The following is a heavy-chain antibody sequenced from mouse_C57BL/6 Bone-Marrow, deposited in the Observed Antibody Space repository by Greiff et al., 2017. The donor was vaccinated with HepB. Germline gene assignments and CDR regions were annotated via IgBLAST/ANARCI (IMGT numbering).Heavy chain of an antibody. CDR1: GYTFTNYW. CDR3: ARNFYYAMDY. CDR2: IYPGGGYT. Sequence: QVQLQQSGAELVRPGTSVKMSCKASGYTFTNYWIGWAKQRPGHGLEWIGDIYPGGGYTNYNEKFKGKATLTADKSSSTAYMQFSSLTSEDSAIYYCARNFYYAMDYGGQGTSVTVSS. J-gene: IGHJ4*01. V-gene: IGHV1-63*01.